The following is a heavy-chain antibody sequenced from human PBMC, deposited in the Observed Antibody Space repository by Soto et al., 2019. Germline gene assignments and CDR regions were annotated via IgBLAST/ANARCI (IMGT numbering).Heavy chain of an antibody. D-gene: IGHD2-15*01. V-gene: IGHV1-8*01. CDR1: GYACTSYD. CDR2: MNPNSGNT. J-gene: IGHJ4*02. Sequence: QVQLVQYGAEVKKPGASVKVSCKASGYACTSYDINWVRQATGQGLESMGWMNPNSGNTAYAQKFQGRVTMTRNTSISTAYMELSSLRSEDTAVYYCARGNEYGGNFDYWGQGTLVTVSS. CDR3: ARGNEYGGNFDY.